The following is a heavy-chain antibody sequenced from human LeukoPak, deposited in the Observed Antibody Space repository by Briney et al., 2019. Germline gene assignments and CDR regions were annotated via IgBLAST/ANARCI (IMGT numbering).Heavy chain of an antibody. V-gene: IGHV4-34*01. Sequence: SETLSLTCAVYGGSFSGYYWSWIRQPPGKGLEWIGEINHSGSTNYNPSLKSRVTISVDTSKNQFSLKLSSVTAADTAVYYCAGYSSGWALGDWGQGTLVTVSS. J-gene: IGHJ4*02. CDR2: INHSGST. D-gene: IGHD6-19*01. CDR1: GGSFSGYY. CDR3: AGYSSGWALGD.